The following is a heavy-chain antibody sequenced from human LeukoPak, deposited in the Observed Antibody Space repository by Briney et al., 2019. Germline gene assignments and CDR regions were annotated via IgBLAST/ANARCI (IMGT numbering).Heavy chain of an antibody. CDR2: IWNDGSNR. CDR1: GSTFSHYG. Sequence: GGSLRLSCVASGSTFSHYGMHWVRQAPGKGLEWVAVIWNDGSNRYYADSVKGRFTISRDNSKNTVYLQMNSLRAADTSVYYCAKDAQRGFGYSNSLEYWGQGTLATVSS. D-gene: IGHD4-11*01. J-gene: IGHJ4*02. CDR3: AKDAQRGFGYSNSLEY. V-gene: IGHV3-33*06.